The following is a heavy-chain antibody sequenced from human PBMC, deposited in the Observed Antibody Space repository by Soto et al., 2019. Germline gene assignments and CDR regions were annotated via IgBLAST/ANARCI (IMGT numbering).Heavy chain of an antibody. D-gene: IGHD2-2*01. CDR3: ARDSLNCSSTSCYSYYYYYYGMDV. CDR1: GGSISSYY. CDR2: IYTSGST. V-gene: IGHV4-4*07. Sequence: PSETLSLTCTVSGGSISSYYWSWIRQPAGKGLEWIGRIYTSGSTNYNPSLKSRVTMSVDTSKNQFSLKLSSVTAADTAVYYCARDSLNCSSTSCYSYYYYYYGMDVWGQGTTVTVSS. J-gene: IGHJ6*02.